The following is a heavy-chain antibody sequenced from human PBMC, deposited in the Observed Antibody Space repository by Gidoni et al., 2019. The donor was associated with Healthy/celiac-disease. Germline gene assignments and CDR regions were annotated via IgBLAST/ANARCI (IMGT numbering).Heavy chain of an antibody. V-gene: IGHV4-34*01. Sequence: QVQLQQWGAGLLKPSETLSLTCAVYGGSFSGYYWSWIRQPPGKGLEWIGEINHSGSTNYNPSLKSRVTISVDTSKNQFSLKLSSVTAADTAVYYCARVSPRARYYYGSGSYYKGPYYFDYWGQGTLVTVSS. CDR1: GGSFSGYY. CDR2: INHSGST. CDR3: ARVSPRARYYYGSGSYYKGPYYFDY. D-gene: IGHD3-10*01. J-gene: IGHJ4*02.